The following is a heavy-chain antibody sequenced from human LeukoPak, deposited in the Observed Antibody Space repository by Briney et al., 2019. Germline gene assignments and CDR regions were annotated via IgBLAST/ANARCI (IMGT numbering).Heavy chain of an antibody. CDR1: GFTFSSYE. Sequence: PGGSLRLSCAASGFTFSSYEMNWVRQAPGKGLEWVSYISSSGSTIYYADSVKGRFTISRDNAKNSLYLQMNSLRAEDTAVYYCATIFGVVSGFDYWGHGTLVTVSS. CDR3: ATIFGVVSGFDY. CDR2: ISSSGSTI. J-gene: IGHJ4*01. V-gene: IGHV3-48*03. D-gene: IGHD3-3*01.